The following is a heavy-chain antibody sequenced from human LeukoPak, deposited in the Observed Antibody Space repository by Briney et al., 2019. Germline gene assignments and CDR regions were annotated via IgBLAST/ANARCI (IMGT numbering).Heavy chain of an antibody. CDR3: ATHNYGSGSYYKGDAFDI. J-gene: IGHJ3*02. D-gene: IGHD3-10*01. V-gene: IGHV4-59*12. CDR2: IYYSGST. Sequence: SSETLSLTCTVSGGSISSYYWSWIRQPPGKGLEWIGYIYYSGSTNYNPSLKSRVTISVDTSKNQFSLKLSSVTAADTAVYYCATHNYGSGSYYKGDAFDIWGQGTMVTVSS. CDR1: GGSISSYY.